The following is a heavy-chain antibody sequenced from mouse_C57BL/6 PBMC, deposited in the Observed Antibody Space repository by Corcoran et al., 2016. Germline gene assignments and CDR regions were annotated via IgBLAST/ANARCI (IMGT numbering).Heavy chain of an antibody. D-gene: IGHD2-4*01. CDR1: GYTFTTYG. CDR2: INTYSGVP. CDR3: ARFDYGGNWYFDV. V-gene: IGHV9-3*01. J-gene: IGHJ1*03. Sequence: QIQLVQSGPELKEPGETVKSSCKASGYTFTTYGMRWVKQAPGKGLKWMGWINTYSGVPTYADDFKGRFAFSLETSASTAYLQINNLKNEDTATYFCARFDYGGNWYFDVWGTGTTVTVSS.